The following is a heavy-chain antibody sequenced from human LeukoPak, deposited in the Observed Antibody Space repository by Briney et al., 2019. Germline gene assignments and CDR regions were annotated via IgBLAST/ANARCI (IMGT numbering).Heavy chain of an antibody. CDR1: GGSISSGGYY. Sequence: SETLSLTCTVSGGSISSGGYYRSWIRQHPGKGLEWIGYIYYSGSTYYNPSLKSRVTISVDTSKNQFSLKLSSVTAADTAVYYCARELGDGYNNNWFDPWGQGTLVTVSS. CDR3: ARELGDGYNNNWFDP. V-gene: IGHV4-31*03. CDR2: IYYSGST. J-gene: IGHJ5*02. D-gene: IGHD5-24*01.